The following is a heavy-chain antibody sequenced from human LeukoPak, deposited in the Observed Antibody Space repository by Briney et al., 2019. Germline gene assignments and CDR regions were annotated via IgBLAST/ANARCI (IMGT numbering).Heavy chain of an antibody. CDR2: IYTSGST. D-gene: IGHD6-19*01. CDR3: AREGEVPYSSGWYVY. CDR1: GGSISGGSYY. Sequence: SQTLSLTCTVSGGSISGGSYYWSWIRQPAGKGLEWIGRIYTSGSTNYNPSLKSRVTISVDTSKNQFSLKLSSVTAADTAVYYCAREGEVPYSSGWYVYWGQGTLVTVSS. J-gene: IGHJ4*02. V-gene: IGHV4-61*02.